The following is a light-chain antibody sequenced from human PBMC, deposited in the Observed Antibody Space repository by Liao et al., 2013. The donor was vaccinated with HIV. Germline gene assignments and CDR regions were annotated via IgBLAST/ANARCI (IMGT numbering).Light chain of an antibody. Sequence: YVLTQPPSVSVAPGKTATITCGGNNIDRKNVQWYQQKPGQPPMLVLYQDTKRPSGIPERFSGSNSRNTATLTIRGTQVMDEADYYCQAWDSGTAVFGGGTKLTVL. CDR2: QDT. J-gene: IGLJ3*02. CDR3: QAWDSGTAV. V-gene: IGLV3-21*01. CDR1: NIDRKN.